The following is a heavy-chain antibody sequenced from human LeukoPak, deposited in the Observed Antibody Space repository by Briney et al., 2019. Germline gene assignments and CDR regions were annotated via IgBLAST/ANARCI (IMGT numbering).Heavy chain of an antibody. CDR2: ISSSGSTI. Sequence: GGSLRLSCAASGFTFSSYEMNWVRQAPGKGLEWVSYISSSGSTIYYADSVKGLFTISSDNAKNSLSLQMNNLRAEDTAVYYCERDILGWNDVDYFDYWGQGTLVTVSS. CDR1: GFTFSSYE. V-gene: IGHV3-48*03. CDR3: ERDILGWNDVDYFDY. J-gene: IGHJ4*02. D-gene: IGHD1-1*01.